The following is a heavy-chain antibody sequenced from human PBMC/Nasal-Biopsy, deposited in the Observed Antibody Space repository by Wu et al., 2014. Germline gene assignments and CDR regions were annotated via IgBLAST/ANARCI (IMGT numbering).Heavy chain of an antibody. Sequence: VSGGSISSINYYWDWIRQPPGKGLEYIGSLYFSGSTSYNPSLKSRVTISVDTSKNQFSLKLTSVTAADTAVYYCARGGGDADCSSSNCYLDSWGRGTLVTVSS. J-gene: IGHJ4*02. V-gene: IGHV4-39*07. CDR3: ARGGGDADCSSSNCYLDS. CDR2: LYFSGST. CDR1: GGSISSINYY. D-gene: IGHD2-2*01.